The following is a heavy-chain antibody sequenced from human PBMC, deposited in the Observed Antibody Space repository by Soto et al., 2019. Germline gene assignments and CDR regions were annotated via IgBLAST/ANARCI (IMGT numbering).Heavy chain of an antibody. J-gene: IGHJ4*02. CDR1: GASVSSDTYY. V-gene: IGHV4-61*01. D-gene: IGHD4-17*01. CDR2: VYYSGTT. Sequence: SETLSLTCTVSGASVSSDTYYWSWIRQPPGKGLEWIGYVYYSGTTNRNPSLMRRVTISVDTSKNQFSLNLRSVTAADTAVYYCARGHTVTTSAPAGGLDSWGQGTLVTVSS. CDR3: ARGHTVTTSAPAGGLDS.